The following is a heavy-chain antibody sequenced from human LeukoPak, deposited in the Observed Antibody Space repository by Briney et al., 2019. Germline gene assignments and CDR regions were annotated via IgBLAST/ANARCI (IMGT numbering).Heavy chain of an antibody. J-gene: IGHJ3*02. V-gene: IGHV1-46*01. Sequence: ASVKVSCKASGYTFTSYYMHWVRQAPGQGLEWMGIINPSGGSTSYALKFQGRVTMTRDMSTSTVYMELSSLRSEDTAVYYCARDTYCSGGSCYAGAFDIWGQGTMVTVSS. CDR3: ARDTYCSGGSCYAGAFDI. CDR2: INPSGGST. D-gene: IGHD2-15*01. CDR1: GYTFTSYY.